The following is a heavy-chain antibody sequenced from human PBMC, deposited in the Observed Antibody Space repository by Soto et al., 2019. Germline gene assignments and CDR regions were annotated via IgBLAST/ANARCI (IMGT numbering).Heavy chain of an antibody. J-gene: IGHJ4*02. Sequence: PGGSLRLSCAASGFTVSSNYMSWVRQAPGTGLKWVSVIYGDGSTYYADSVKGRFTISRDNSKNTLYLQMNSLGVEDTALYYCSYDTFGDKDFWGQGTPVTVSS. CDR2: IYGDGST. CDR3: SYDTFGDKDF. CDR1: GFTVSSNY. D-gene: IGHD3-9*01. V-gene: IGHV3-53*01.